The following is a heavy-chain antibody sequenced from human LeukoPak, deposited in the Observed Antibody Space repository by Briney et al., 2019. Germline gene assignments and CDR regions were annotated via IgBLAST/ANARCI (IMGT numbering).Heavy chain of an antibody. J-gene: IGHJ4*02. D-gene: IGHD3-16*01. Sequence: SGGSLRLSCAASGFTFSSYGMHWVRQAPGKGLVWVSQINGDGSSTNYADSVKGRFTISRDNAKNTLYLQMSSLRAEDTAVYYCVRALGRLNYWGQGTLVTVSS. CDR2: INGDGSST. CDR1: GFTFSSYG. V-gene: IGHV3-74*01. CDR3: VRALGRLNY.